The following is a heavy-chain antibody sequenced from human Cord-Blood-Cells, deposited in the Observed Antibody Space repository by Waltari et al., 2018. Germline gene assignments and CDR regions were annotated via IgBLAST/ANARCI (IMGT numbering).Heavy chain of an antibody. J-gene: IGHJ4*02. CDR1: GYTFTGDY. V-gene: IGHV1-2*02. D-gene: IGHD6-6*01. CDR2: INPNSGGT. Sequence: QVQLVQSGAEVKKPGASVKVSCKASGYTFTGDYMPWVRQAPGQGLEWMGWINPNSGGTNDAQKFQGRFTMTRETSISTAYMELSTLRSDVTAVYYCARDFPYRSSRASIDYWGQGTLVTVSS. CDR3: ARDFPYRSSRASIDY.